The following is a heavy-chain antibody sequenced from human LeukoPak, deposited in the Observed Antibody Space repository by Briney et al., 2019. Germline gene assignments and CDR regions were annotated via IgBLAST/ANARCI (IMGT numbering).Heavy chain of an antibody. CDR2: IYYSGST. V-gene: IGHV4-59*12. CDR3: ARPRYSYDKRYYFDY. CDR1: GGSISSYY. Sequence: SETLSLTCTVSGGSISSYYWSWIRQPPGKGLEWIGYIYYSGSTNYNPSLKSRVTISVDTSKNQFSLKLSSVTAADTAVYYCARPRYSYDKRYYFDYWGQGALVTVSS. J-gene: IGHJ4*02. D-gene: IGHD5-18*01.